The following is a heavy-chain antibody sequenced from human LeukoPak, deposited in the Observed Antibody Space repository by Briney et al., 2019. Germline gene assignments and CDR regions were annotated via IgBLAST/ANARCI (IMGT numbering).Heavy chain of an antibody. Sequence: GGSLRLSCAASGLIVSDNYISWVRQAPGKGLEWISIIYSGNHTSYRDSVKGRFIISRDNSKNMVYLQMNRLRAEDTAVYYCAREGVATAGTAYDYWGQGTLVTVSS. CDR3: AREGVATAGTAYDY. CDR2: IYSGNHT. CDR1: GLIVSDNY. V-gene: IGHV3-66*01. J-gene: IGHJ4*02. D-gene: IGHD6-13*01.